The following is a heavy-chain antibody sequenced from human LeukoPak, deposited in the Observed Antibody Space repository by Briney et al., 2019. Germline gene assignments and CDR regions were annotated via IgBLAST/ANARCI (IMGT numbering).Heavy chain of an antibody. J-gene: IGHJ4*02. Sequence: TGGSLRLSCAASGFTVSSNYMSWVRQAPGKGLEWVSVIYSGGSTYYADSVKGRFTISRDNSKNMVYLQMNSLRAEDTAVYYCAIRDPNSDPFDYWGQGTLVTVSS. CDR3: AIRDPNSDPFDY. CDR2: IYSGGST. D-gene: IGHD1-26*01. CDR1: GFTVSSNY. V-gene: IGHV3-53*01.